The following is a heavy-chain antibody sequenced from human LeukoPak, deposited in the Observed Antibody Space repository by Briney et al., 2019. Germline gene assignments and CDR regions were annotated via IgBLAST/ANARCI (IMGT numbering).Heavy chain of an antibody. J-gene: IGHJ4*02. CDR1: GFTFSDYY. CDR2: ISSSGSTI. D-gene: IGHD4-17*01. CDR3: ARAFYGDYLPYYFDY. Sequence: GGSLRLSCAASGFTFSDYYMSWVRQAPGKGLEWVSYISSSGSTIYYADSVKGRFTISRDNAKNSLYLQMNSLRAEDTAVYYCARAFYGDYLPYYFDYWGQGTLVTVSS. V-gene: IGHV3-11*01.